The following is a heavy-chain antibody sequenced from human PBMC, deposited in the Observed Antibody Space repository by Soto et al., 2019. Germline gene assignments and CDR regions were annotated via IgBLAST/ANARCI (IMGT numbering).Heavy chain of an antibody. CDR2: IVVGSGNT. V-gene: IGHV1-58*01. Sequence: QMQLVQSGPEVKKPGTSVKVSCKASGFTFTSSAVQWVRQARGQRLEWIGWIVVGSGNTNYAQKFQERVTITRDMSTSTAYRELSGRRSEHTAVYYCAADPRTLLWGDSSGYYYFDFWCRGTLVTVSS. CDR3: AADPRTLLWGDSSGYYYFDF. CDR1: GFTFTSSA. D-gene: IGHD3-22*01. J-gene: IGHJ2*01.